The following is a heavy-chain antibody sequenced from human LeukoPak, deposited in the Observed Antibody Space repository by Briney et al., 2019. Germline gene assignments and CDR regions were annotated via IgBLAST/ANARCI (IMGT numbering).Heavy chain of an antibody. J-gene: IGHJ4*02. D-gene: IGHD2-15*01. V-gene: IGHV3-64*04. CDR1: GFTFSSYA. CDR2: ISSNGGST. CDR3: AKAGYGGSSTTTYGDY. Sequence: PGGSLRLSCSASGFTFSSYAMHWVRQAPGKGLEYVSAISSNGGSTYYADSVKGRFTISRDNSKNTLYLQMNSLRVEDTAVYYCAKAGYGGSSTTTYGDYWGQGTLVTVSS.